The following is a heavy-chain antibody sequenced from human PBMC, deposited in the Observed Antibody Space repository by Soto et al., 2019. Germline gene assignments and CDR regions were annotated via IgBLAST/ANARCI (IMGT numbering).Heavy chain of an antibody. D-gene: IGHD2-15*01. CDR2: ISWNSDTI. CDR1: GFTSDHYA. Sequence: EVQLVESGGGLVQPGRSLRLSCAASGFTSDHYAIHWVRQAPGKGLEWVSGISWNSDTIEYADSVKGRFTVSRDNAKNSMFLQLNSLGPEDTALYYCAKTPGYCRVGSCSNLGYFDSWGQGTLVTVSS. V-gene: IGHV3-9*02. CDR3: AKTPGYCRVGSCSNLGYFDS. J-gene: IGHJ4*02.